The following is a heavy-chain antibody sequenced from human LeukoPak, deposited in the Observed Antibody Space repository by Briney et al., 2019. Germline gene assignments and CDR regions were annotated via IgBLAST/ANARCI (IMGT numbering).Heavy chain of an antibody. CDR3: ARIAYYYDSSGYQNTDY. CDR1: GGTFSSYA. CDR2: IIPSFGTA. D-gene: IGHD3-22*01. J-gene: IGHJ4*02. Sequence: SVKVSCKASGGTFSSYAISWVRQAPGQGLEWMGGIIPSFGTANYAQKFQGRVTITADESTSTAYMELSSLRSEDTAVYYCARIAYYYDSSGYQNTDYWGQGTLVTVSS. V-gene: IGHV1-69*13.